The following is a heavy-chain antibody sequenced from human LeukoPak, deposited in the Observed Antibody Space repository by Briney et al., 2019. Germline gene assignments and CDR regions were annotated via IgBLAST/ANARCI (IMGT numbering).Heavy chain of an antibody. CDR3: ARGLRRRGSYYMDV. V-gene: IGHV1-8*01. CDR2: MNPNSGNT. D-gene: IGHD1-26*01. CDR1: GYTFTSYD. Sequence: ASVKVSCKASGYTFTSYDINWVQQATGQGLEWMGWMNPNSGNTGYAQKFQGRVTMTRNTSISTAYMELSSLRSEDTAVYYCARGLRRRGSYYMDVWGKGTTVTVSS. J-gene: IGHJ6*03.